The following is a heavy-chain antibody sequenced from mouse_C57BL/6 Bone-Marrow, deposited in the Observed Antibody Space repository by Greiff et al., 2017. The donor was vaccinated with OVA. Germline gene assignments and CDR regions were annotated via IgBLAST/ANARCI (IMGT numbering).Heavy chain of an antibody. CDR2: IDPETGGT. J-gene: IGHJ4*01. CDR3: TRETYYDYCYYAMDY. CDR1: GYTFTDYE. Sequence: VQLQQSGAVLVRPGASVTLSCKASGYTFTDYEMHWVKQTPVHGLEWIGAIDPETGGTAYNQKFKGKAILTADKSSSTAYMEIRSLTSEDSAVYYCTRETYYDYCYYAMDYWGQGTSVTVSS. D-gene: IGHD2-4*01. V-gene: IGHV1-15*01.